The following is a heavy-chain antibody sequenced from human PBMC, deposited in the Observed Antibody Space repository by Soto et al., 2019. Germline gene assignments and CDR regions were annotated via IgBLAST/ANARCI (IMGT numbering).Heavy chain of an antibody. J-gene: IGHJ6*02. D-gene: IGHD3-22*01. Sequence: PSETLSLTCTVSGGSISRGGDYWSWIRQHPGKGLEWIGYIYYSGSTYYNPSLKSRVTISVDTSKNQFSLKLSSVTAADTAVYYCARDHGYYDSSPPYYYYGMDVWGQGTTVTVSS. CDR3: ARDHGYYDSSPPYYYYGMDV. V-gene: IGHV4-31*03. CDR2: IYYSGST. CDR1: GGSISRGGDY.